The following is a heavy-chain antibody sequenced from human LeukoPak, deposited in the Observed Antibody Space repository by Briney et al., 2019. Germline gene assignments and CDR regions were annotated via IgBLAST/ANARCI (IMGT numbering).Heavy chain of an antibody. CDR2: IYYSGST. D-gene: IGHD6-19*01. Sequence: PSETLSLTCTVSGGSISSSSYYWGWIRQPPGKGLEWIGSIYYSGSTYYNPSLKSRVTISVDTSKNQFSLKLSSVTAADTAVYYCARETIAVAGNDYWGQGTLVTVSS. J-gene: IGHJ4*02. CDR3: ARETIAVAGNDY. CDR1: GGSISSSSYY. V-gene: IGHV4-39*07.